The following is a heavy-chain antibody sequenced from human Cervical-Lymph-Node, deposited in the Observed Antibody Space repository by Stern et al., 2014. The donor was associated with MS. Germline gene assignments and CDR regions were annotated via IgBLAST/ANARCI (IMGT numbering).Heavy chain of an antibody. CDR1: GYSFTSYW. D-gene: IGHD3-10*01. CDR2: SYPGASET. CDR3: ARQGGPGYYGSGSLDY. J-gene: IGHJ4*02. V-gene: IGHV5-51*01. Sequence: EVQLVESGAEVKKPGESLKISCKGSGYSFTSYWIGWGRQMPGKGLEWMWISYPGASETGCSTSFQGQVTISAVKSISTAYLQWGSLKASDTAMYYCARQGGPGYYGSGSLDYWGQGTLVTVSS.